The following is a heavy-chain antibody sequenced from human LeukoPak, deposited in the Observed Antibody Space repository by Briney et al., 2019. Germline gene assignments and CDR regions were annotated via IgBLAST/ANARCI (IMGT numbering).Heavy chain of an antibody. CDR2: ISAYNGNT. J-gene: IGHJ3*02. CDR3: ARGEMGATGPIDAFDI. CDR1: GYTFTSYG. Sequence: ASVKVSCKASGYTFTSYGISWVRQAPGQGLEWMGWISAYNGNTNYAQKLQGRVTMTTDTSTSTAYMELRSLRSDDTAVYYCARGEMGATGPIDAFDIWGQGTMVTVSS. D-gene: IGHD1-26*01. V-gene: IGHV1-18*01.